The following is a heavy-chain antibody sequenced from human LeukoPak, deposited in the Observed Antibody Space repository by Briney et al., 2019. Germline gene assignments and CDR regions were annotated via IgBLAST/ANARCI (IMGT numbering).Heavy chain of an antibody. CDR1: GFTFNNYW. CDR3: AREAKDAFDI. CDR2: IKQDGSEK. Sequence: PGGSLRLSCAASGFTFNNYWMSWVRQAPGKGLEWVANIKQDGSEKYYVDSVKGRFTISRDNAKNSLYLQMNSLRAEDTAVYYCAREAKDAFDIWGQGTMVTVSS. V-gene: IGHV3-7*01. D-gene: IGHD4/OR15-4a*01. J-gene: IGHJ3*02.